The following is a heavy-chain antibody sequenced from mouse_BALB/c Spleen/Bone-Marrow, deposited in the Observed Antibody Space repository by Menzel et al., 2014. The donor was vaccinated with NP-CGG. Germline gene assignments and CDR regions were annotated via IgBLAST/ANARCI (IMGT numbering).Heavy chain of an antibody. V-gene: IGHV1-77*01. CDR2: IDPGRGGS. CDR1: GYTFTDYV. Sequence: LVESGPELVKPGASVKMSCKASGYTFTDYVISWVKQRTGQGLEWIGEIDPGRGGSFYNEKFKAKATLTADKSANTAYMQLSSLTSEDSAVYFCARDGSFAAMDYWGQGTSPTVSS. J-gene: IGHJ4*01. D-gene: IGHD1-1*02. CDR3: ARDGSFAAMDY.